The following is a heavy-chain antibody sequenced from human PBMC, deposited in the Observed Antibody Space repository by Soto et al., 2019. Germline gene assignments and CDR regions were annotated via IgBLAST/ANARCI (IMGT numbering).Heavy chain of an antibody. CDR1: GGSISSSSYY. V-gene: IGHV4-39*01. Sequence: PSETLSLTCTVSGGSISSSSYYWGWIRQPPGKGLEWIGSIYYSGSTYYNPSLKSRVTISVDTSKNQFSLKLSSVTAADTAVYYCEGDSSGYEVDYWGQGTLVTVSS. J-gene: IGHJ4*02. CDR3: EGDSSGYEVDY. CDR2: IYYSGST. D-gene: IGHD3-22*01.